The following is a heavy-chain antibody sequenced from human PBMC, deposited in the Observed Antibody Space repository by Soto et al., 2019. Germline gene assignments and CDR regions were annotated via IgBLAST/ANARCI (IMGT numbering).Heavy chain of an antibody. CDR3: AASSYFDY. D-gene: IGHD2-2*01. V-gene: IGHV3-74*01. Sequence: GGSLRLSCAASGFTFSSHWMHWVRQAPGKGLVWVSRILSDGITTTYADSVKGRFTISRDNAKNTLYLQMNSLRAEDTAVYYCAASSYFDYWGQGTLVTVSS. CDR1: GFTFSSHW. J-gene: IGHJ4*02. CDR2: ILSDGITT.